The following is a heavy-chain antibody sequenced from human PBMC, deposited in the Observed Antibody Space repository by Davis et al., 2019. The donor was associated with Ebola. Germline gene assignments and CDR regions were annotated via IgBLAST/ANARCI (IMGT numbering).Heavy chain of an antibody. V-gene: IGHV4-34*01. CDR1: GGSFSGYY. J-gene: IGHJ4*02. CDR3: ARARGVDIVVVPAALYYFDY. Sequence: PSETLSLTCAVYGGSFSGYYWSWIRQPPGKGLEWIGEINHSGSTNYNPSLKSRVTISVDTSKNQFSLKLSSVTAADTAVYYCARARGVDIVVVPAALYYFDYWGQGTLVTVSS. D-gene: IGHD2-2*03. CDR2: INHSGST.